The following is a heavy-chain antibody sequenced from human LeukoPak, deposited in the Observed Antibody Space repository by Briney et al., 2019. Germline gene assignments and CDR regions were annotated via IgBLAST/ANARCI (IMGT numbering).Heavy chain of an antibody. CDR3: ASNGGAVAAGIRFDY. CDR1: GFTVSRNY. CDR2: IYSGGST. D-gene: IGHD6-19*01. Sequence: PGGSLRLSCAASGFTVSRNYMSWVRQAPGKGLEWVSVIYSGGSTYYADSVKGRFTISRDNSKNTLYLQMNSLRAEDTAVYYCASNGGAVAAGIRFDYWGQGTLVTVSS. J-gene: IGHJ4*02. V-gene: IGHV3-53*01.